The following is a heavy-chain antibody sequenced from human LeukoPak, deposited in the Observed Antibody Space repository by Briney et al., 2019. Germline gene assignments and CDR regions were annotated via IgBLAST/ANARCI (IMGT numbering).Heavy chain of an antibody. CDR1: GFTFSNAW. Sequence: GGSLRLSCAASGFTFSNAWMSWVRQAPGKGLEWVGRIKRKTDGGTTDYAAPVKGRFTISRDDSGNTLYLQMNSLKIEDAAVYYCTTESYIGSYTLDYWGQGTLVTVSS. CDR3: TTESYIGSYTLDY. CDR2: IKRKTDGGTT. J-gene: IGHJ4*02. D-gene: IGHD1-26*01. V-gene: IGHV3-15*01.